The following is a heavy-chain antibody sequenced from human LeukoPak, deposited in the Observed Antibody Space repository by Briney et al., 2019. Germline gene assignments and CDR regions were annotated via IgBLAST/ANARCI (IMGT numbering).Heavy chain of an antibody. J-gene: IGHJ5*02. D-gene: IGHD2-21*02. CDR3: ARDSVTHDLTNWFDP. Sequence: GGSLRLSCAASGFTFSSYAMSWVRQAPGKGLEWVSAISGSGGSTYYADSVKGRFTISRDNSKNTLDLQMNSLRSDDTAVYYCARDSVTHDLTNWFDPWGQGTLVTVSS. V-gene: IGHV3-23*01. CDR1: GFTFSSYA. CDR2: ISGSGGST.